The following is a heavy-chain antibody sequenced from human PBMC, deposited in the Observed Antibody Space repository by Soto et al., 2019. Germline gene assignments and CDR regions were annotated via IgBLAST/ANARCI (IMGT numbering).Heavy chain of an antibody. CDR2: ISWDGADT. V-gene: IGHV3-43*01. D-gene: IGHD4-17*01. CDR3: ARDGRDYDLFDY. CDR1: GFPFDDYS. J-gene: IGHJ4*02. Sequence: GGSLRLSCAASGFPFDDYSMNWVREVPGKGLEWVSLISWDGADTYYADSVKGRFTVSRDNSKNSLYLQMNSLTAEDTAVYYCARDGRDYDLFDYWGQGTLVTVSS.